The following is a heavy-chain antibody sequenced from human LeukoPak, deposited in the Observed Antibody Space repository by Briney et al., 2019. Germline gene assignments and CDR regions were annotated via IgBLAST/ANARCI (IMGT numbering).Heavy chain of an antibody. J-gene: IGHJ3*02. CDR2: IKQDGSEK. V-gene: IGHV3-7*01. CDR1: GFTFSSYW. D-gene: IGHD3-3*01. CDR3: ARDSDFWSGYGAFDI. Sequence: GGSLRLSCAASGFTFSSYWMSWVRQAPGKGLEWVANIKQDGSEKYYVDSVKGRFTISRDNSKNTLYLQMNSLRAEDTAVYYCARDSDFWSGYGAFDIWGQGTMVTVSS.